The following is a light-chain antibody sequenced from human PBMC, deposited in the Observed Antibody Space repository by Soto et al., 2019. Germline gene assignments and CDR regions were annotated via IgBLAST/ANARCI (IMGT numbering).Light chain of an antibody. CDR1: SSNIGSNT. Sequence: QSVLTQPPSASVTPGQRVTISCSGGSSNIGSNTVNWYQQLPGTAPNLLIYTNNQRPSGVPDRFSGSKSGTSASLAISGLQSEDEADYYCAAWDDTLNAVVFGGGTKLTVL. CDR2: TNN. V-gene: IGLV1-44*01. J-gene: IGLJ2*01. CDR3: AAWDDTLNAVV.